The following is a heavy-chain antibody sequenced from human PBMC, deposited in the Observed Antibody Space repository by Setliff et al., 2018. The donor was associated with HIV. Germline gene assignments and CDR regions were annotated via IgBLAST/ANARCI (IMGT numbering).Heavy chain of an antibody. CDR1: GYTFTDYY. J-gene: IGHJ6*03. D-gene: IGHD1-7*01. CDR2: INPKSGGT. CDR3: AKDRTGTGTTLHV. V-gene: IGHV1-2*06. Sequence: PSVKVSCKAPGYTFTDYYIHWVRQAPGQGLEWMGRINPKSGGTNYVQKFQGRVTMTRDTSINTAYLELSRLRSDDTAVYYCAKDRTGTGTTLHVWGKGTTVTVS.